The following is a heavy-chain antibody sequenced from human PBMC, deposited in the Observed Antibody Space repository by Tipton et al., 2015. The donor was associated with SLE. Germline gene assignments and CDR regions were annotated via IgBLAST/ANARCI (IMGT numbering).Heavy chain of an antibody. D-gene: IGHD3-3*01. CDR1: GYTFTSYG. Sequence: QVQLVQSGPEERKPWASVKVSCKASGYTFTSYGISWVRQAPGQGLEWMGWISGYNGNTNYAQNLQGRVTMTTDTSTKTAYMELRSLRSYDSAVYCCARALTYYDFWRVWVPFDCWGQGTLVIVSS. CDR3: ARALTYYDFWRVWVPFDC. J-gene: IGHJ4*02. V-gene: IGHV1-18*01. CDR2: ISGYNGNT.